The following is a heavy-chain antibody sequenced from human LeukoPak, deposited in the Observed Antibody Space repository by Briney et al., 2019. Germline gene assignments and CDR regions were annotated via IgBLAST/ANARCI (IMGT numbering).Heavy chain of an antibody. J-gene: IGHJ4*02. V-gene: IGHV4-34*01. CDR1: GGSFSGYY. CDR3: ARAEVNFYDRSGYFDY. D-gene: IGHD3-22*01. CDR2: INHSGST. Sequence: PSETLSLTCAVYGGSFSGYYWSWIRQPPGKGLEWIGEINHSGSTNHNPSLKSRVTISVDTSKNQFSLKLSSVTAADTAVYYCARAEVNFYDRSGYFDYWGQGSLVTVSS.